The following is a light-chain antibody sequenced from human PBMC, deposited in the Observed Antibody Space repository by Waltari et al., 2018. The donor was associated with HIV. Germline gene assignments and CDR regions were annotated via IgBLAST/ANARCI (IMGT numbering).Light chain of an antibody. CDR3: FSRDSSGRQGL. J-gene: IGLJ2*01. CDR1: ALATQY. V-gene: IGLV3-10*01. Sequence: SHELAQPPSVSVSPGQTARITCSGDALATQYVYWYQQKSGQAPVLVIHEGSRRPSGAPERFSGSSSGTMATLTISAAHVDDEGDYYCFSRDSSGRQGLFGGGTKLTV. CDR2: EGS.